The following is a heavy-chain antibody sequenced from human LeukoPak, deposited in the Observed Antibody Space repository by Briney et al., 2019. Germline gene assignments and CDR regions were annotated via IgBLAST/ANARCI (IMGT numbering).Heavy chain of an antibody. Sequence: ASVKVSCKASGGTFSSYAISWLRQAPGQGLEWMGGIIPIFGTANYAQKFQGRVTITADESTSTAYMELSSLRSEDTAVYYCASGRDSSGWSFDYWGQGTLVTVSS. CDR3: ASGRDSSGWSFDY. V-gene: IGHV1-69*13. CDR2: IIPIFGTA. D-gene: IGHD6-19*01. CDR1: GGTFSSYA. J-gene: IGHJ4*02.